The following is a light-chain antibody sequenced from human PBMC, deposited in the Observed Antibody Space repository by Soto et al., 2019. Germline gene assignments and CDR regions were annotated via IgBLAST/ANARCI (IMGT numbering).Light chain of an antibody. CDR3: QQYDNSVWT. Sequence: EIVLTQSPGTLSLSPGERATLSCRASEGVSSTSLAWYQQKPGQAPRLLMYGVSSRATGIPDRFSGSGSGTDFTLTINRLEPEDFAVYFCQQYDNSVWTFGQGTKVEIK. J-gene: IGKJ1*01. V-gene: IGKV3-20*01. CDR2: GVS. CDR1: EGVSSTS.